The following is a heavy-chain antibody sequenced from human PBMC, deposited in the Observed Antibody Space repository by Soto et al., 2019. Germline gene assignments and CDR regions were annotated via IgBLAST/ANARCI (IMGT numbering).Heavy chain of an antibody. Sequence: QVQMQESGPGLVKPSETLSLTCTVSGDSVRNQYWSWIRRPPGRGLEWIGDIYRSGSTKYNTSLNSRLTISVDTSKNQFSLKLSSVTAADTAVYYCARTLDYGHMDVWGKGTTVTVSS. CDR2: IYRSGST. CDR1: GDSVRNQY. D-gene: IGHD3-16*01. CDR3: ARTLDYGHMDV. J-gene: IGHJ6*03. V-gene: IGHV4-4*09.